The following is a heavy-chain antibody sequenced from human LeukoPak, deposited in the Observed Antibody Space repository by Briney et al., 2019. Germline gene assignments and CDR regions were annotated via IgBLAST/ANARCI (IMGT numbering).Heavy chain of an antibody. CDR2: IEYDENRK. V-gene: IGHV3-30*03. CDR3: ARGYGENSDYHLKY. J-gene: IGHJ4*02. D-gene: IGHD4-11*01. CDR1: GFTFNSYV. Sequence: PGGSLRLSCAASGFTFNSYVMHWVRQAPGKGPEWVAVIEYDENRKFYEDSVKGRFTVSRDNSKNMLYLQMNSLTTGDTAVYYCARGYGENSDYHLKYWGQGTLVTVSP.